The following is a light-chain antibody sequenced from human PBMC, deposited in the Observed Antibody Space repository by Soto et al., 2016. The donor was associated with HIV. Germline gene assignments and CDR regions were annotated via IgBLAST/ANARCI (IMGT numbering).Light chain of an antibody. CDR2: QDN. J-gene: IGLJ1*01. Sequence: SYELTQPPSVSVSPGQTASITCSGDKLGHKYACWYQQKPGQSPVLVIYQDNKRPPGIPERFSGSNSGNTATLTISGTQAMDEADYYCQAWDSSTAVFGTGTKVTVL. CDR1: KLGHKY. V-gene: IGLV3-1*01. CDR3: QAWDSSTAV.